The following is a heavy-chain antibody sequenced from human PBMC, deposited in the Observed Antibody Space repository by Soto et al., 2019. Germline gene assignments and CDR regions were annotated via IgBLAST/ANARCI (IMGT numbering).Heavy chain of an antibody. CDR1: GGSFSGYY. Sequence: SETLSLTCAVYGGSFSGYYWSWIRQPPGKGLEWIGEINHSGSTNYNPSLKSRVTISVDTSKNQFSLKLSSVTAADTAVYYCARLPLSGTKPLYYYYGMDVWGQGTTVTVSS. CDR2: INHSGST. V-gene: IGHV4-34*01. D-gene: IGHD2-8*01. J-gene: IGHJ6*02. CDR3: ARLPLSGTKPLYYYYGMDV.